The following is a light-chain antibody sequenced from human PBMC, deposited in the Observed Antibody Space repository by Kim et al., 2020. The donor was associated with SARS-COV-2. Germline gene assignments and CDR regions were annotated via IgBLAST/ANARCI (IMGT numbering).Light chain of an antibody. V-gene: IGKV3-15*01. CDR3: QQYNNFRT. CDR2: DAS. CDR1: QSVSSN. J-gene: IGKJ1*01. Sequence: EIVITQSPPTLSVSPGERATLSCRASQSVSSNLVWYQQKPGQAPRLLIYDASTRATGIPARFSGSGSGTEFTLTISSLQSEDFAVYYCQQYNNFRTFGQGTKVDIK.